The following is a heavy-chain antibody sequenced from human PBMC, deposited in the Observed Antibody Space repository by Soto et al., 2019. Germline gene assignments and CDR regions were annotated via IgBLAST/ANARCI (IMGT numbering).Heavy chain of an antibody. D-gene: IGHD3-16*02. CDR2: IKSKTDGGTT. Sequence: EVQLVESGGGLVKPGGSLRVSCAGSGFTFSDSWMSWVRQAPGKGLEWVARIKSKTDGGTTDYAAPVTGRFTISRDDSRNTLSLQMNSLKTEDTAIYYCTTYDYLRWNYRVRWAYWGLGTMVTVAS. CDR1: GFTFSDSW. V-gene: IGHV3-15*01. CDR3: TTYDYLRWNYRVRWAY. J-gene: IGHJ4*02.